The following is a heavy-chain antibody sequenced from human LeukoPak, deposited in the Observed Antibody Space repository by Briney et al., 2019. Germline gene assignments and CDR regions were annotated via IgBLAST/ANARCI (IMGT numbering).Heavy chain of an antibody. J-gene: IGHJ4*02. D-gene: IGHD6-13*01. CDR3: ARDRIAAAGFDY. V-gene: IGHV4-4*07. Sequence: PSETLSLTCTVSGGSISSYYWSWIRQPAGKGLEWIGRIYSSGSTNYKPSLKSRVTMSVDTSKNQFSLKLSSVTAADTPVYYCARDRIAAAGFDYWGQGTLVTVSS. CDR2: IYSSGST. CDR1: GGSISSYY.